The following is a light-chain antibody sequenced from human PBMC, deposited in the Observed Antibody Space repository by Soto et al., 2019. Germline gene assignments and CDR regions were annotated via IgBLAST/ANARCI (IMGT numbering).Light chain of an antibody. CDR2: DVT. CDR1: SSDVGGYNY. Sequence: QSALTQPASVSGSPGQSITISCTGTSSDVGGYNYVSWYQQHPGKAPKLMIYDVTNRPSGVSNRFSGSSSGNTASLTISVLQAEDEADYYCSSYISSSTLVFGGGTKLTVL. V-gene: IGLV2-14*01. CDR3: SSYISSSTLV. J-gene: IGLJ2*01.